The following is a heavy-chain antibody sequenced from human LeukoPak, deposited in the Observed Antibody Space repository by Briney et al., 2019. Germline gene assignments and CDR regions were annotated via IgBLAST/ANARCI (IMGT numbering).Heavy chain of an antibody. J-gene: IGHJ4*02. CDR3: AKDHSPSAYYYDSSGYGYFDY. Sequence: GRSLRLSCAASGFTFDDYAMHWVRQAPGKGLEWVSGISWNSGSIGYADSVKGRFTISRDNAKNSLYLQMNSLRAEDTALYYCAKDHSPSAYYYDSSGYGYFDYWGQGTLVTVSS. CDR1: GFTFDDYA. D-gene: IGHD3-22*01. CDR2: ISWNSGSI. V-gene: IGHV3-9*01.